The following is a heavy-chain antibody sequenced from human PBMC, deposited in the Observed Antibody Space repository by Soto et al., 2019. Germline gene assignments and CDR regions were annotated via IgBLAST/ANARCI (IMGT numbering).Heavy chain of an antibody. CDR1: GFTFSSYG. Sequence: GGSLRLSCAGSGFTFSSYGVQWVRQSPGKGLEWVALISFDGSYKHYADSVKGRFTISRDNSKNTVDLQMNRLRSDDTAVYYCARGDWAGLARVCDYWGQGTLVTVSS. J-gene: IGHJ4*02. V-gene: IGHV3-30*03. D-gene: IGHD2-21*01. CDR2: ISFDGSYK. CDR3: ARGDWAGLARVCDY.